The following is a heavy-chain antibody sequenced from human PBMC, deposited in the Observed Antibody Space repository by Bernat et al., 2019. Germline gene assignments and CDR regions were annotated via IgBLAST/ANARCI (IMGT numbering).Heavy chain of an antibody. CDR2: IWYDGSNK. V-gene: IGHV3-33*01. D-gene: IGHD3-10*01. CDR1: GFTFSSYG. J-gene: IGHJ6*03. CDR3: ARAERKTYHYGSGTGNMDV. Sequence: QVQLVESGGGVVQPGRSLRLSCAASGFTFSSYGMHWVRQAPGKGLEWVAVIWYDGSNKHYADSVRGRFTISRDNSKNTLYLQMNSLRAEDTAVYYCARAERKTYHYGSGTGNMDVWGKGTTVTVSS.